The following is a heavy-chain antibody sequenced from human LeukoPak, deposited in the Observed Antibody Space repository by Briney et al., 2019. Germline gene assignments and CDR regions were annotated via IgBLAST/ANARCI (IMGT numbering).Heavy chain of an antibody. Sequence: VASVTVSCKASGGTFSSYAISWVRQAPGQGREWMGRIIPILGIANYAQKFQGRVTITADKSTSTAYMELGSLRSEDTAVYYCARGYYYDSSGYFDYWGQGTLVTVSS. V-gene: IGHV1-69*04. CDR1: GGTFSSYA. D-gene: IGHD3-22*01. CDR2: IIPILGIA. CDR3: ARGYYYDSSGYFDY. J-gene: IGHJ4*02.